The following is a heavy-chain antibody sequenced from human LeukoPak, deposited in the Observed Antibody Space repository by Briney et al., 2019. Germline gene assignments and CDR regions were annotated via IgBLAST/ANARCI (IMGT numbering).Heavy chain of an antibody. CDR3: ARDTALGCSGGSCYSHWFDP. J-gene: IGHJ5*02. Sequence: PSETLSLTCTVSSGSISTSNYYWGWVRQPPGKALEWIGNIFYSGSTYYSPSLKSRVTISLDTSRNQFSLKLSSVTAADTAVYYCARDTALGCSGGSCYSHWFDPWGQGTLVTVSS. V-gene: IGHV4-39*07. CDR1: SGSISTSNYY. D-gene: IGHD2-15*01. CDR2: IFYSGST.